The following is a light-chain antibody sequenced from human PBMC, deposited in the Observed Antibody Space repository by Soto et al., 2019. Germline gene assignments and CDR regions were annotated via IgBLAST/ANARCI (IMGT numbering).Light chain of an antibody. CDR2: DAS. V-gene: IGKV3-11*01. CDR3: QQRSNWPPLYT. CDR1: QSVSSY. J-gene: IGKJ2*01. Sequence: EIVLTQSPATLSLSPGERATLSCRASQSVSSYCAWYQQKPGQAPRLLISDASNRATGIPARFSGSGSGTDFTVTISSLEPEDFAVYYWQQRSNWPPLYTFGQGTKLEIK.